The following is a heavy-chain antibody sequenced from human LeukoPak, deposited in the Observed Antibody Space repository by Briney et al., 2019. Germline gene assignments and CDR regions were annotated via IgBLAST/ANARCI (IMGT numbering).Heavy chain of an antibody. CDR2: INHSGST. Sequence: SETLSLTCVVSGGSISTGGYYWTWIRQPPGQDLEWIGSINHSGSTYYNPSPKSRVTMSLDRSKNQFSLNLSSVTAADTAVYYCARPLRFLENENWFDPWGQGTLVTVPS. V-gene: IGHV4-30-2*01. D-gene: IGHD3-3*01. J-gene: IGHJ5*02. CDR1: GGSISTGGYY. CDR3: ARPLRFLENENWFDP.